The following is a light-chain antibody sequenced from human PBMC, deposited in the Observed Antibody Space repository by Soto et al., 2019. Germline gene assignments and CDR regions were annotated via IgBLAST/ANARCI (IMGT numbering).Light chain of an antibody. CDR2: EVN. J-gene: IGLJ7*01. CDR3: TPSVRGTHA. V-gene: IGLV2-8*01. CDR1: SSDVGGYNY. Sequence: GLTRPAAGSGRHAESVGISCTGTSSDVGGYNYVSWYQQHPGKAPKLMIYEVNKRPSGVPDRFSGSKSGNTASLTVSGLYDEAAAAYNCTPSVRGTHAFG.